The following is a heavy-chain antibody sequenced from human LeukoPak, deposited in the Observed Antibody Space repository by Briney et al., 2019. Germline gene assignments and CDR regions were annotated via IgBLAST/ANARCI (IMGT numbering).Heavy chain of an antibody. V-gene: IGHV4-39*02. CDR2: IYYSGST. Sequence: SETLSLTCIVSGGSISSGGHYWGWIRQPPGKGLEWIGSIYYSGSTYYNPSLNSRVTMFIDMSKNHFSLKMSSVTATDTAVYYCARLVCGGGSCPAEFDYWGQGTLVTVSS. D-gene: IGHD2-15*01. J-gene: IGHJ4*02. CDR3: ARLVCGGGSCPAEFDY. CDR1: GGSISSGGHY.